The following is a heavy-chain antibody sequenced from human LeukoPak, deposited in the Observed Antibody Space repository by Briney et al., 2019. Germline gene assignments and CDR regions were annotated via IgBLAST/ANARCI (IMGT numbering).Heavy chain of an antibody. CDR1: GFTFSTFA. CDR2: IFDENNK. D-gene: IGHD6-6*01. J-gene: IGHJ4*02. V-gene: IGHV3-30*04. CDR3: ARDPIAAAPDYFDY. Sequence: GSLRLSCEASGFTFSTFAMHWVRQAPGKGPEWVAVIFDENNKFHADSVKGRFTISRDNSKNTLYLQMNSLRTEDTAVYYCARDPIAAAPDYFDYWGQGTLVTVSS.